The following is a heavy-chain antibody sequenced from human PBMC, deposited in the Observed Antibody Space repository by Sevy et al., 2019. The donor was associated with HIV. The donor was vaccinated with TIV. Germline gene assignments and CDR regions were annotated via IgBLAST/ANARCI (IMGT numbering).Heavy chain of an antibody. CDR2: ISPSGHAI. V-gene: IGHV3-48*03. Sequence: GGSLRLSCKASGFIFSNYEMNWVRQAPGKGLEWVSYISPSGHAIYYADSVKGRFTVSRDNAKNSLYLQMNSLRGDDTGLYYCARDIDSSGYSYAFDLWGQGTMVTVSS. J-gene: IGHJ3*01. CDR1: GFIFSNYE. D-gene: IGHD3-22*01. CDR3: ARDIDSSGYSYAFDL.